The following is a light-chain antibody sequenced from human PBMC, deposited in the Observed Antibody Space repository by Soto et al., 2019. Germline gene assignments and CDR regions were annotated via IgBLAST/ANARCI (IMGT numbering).Light chain of an antibody. CDR3: QQYGSSPPVT. Sequence: EIVLTQSPGTLSLSAGERATLSCRASQSVSSSNLAWYQQKPGRAPRLLIFDASRRATGAPDRFSGSGSGTDFTLTISRLEPDDFAVYYCQQYGSSPPVTFGGGTKVEIK. V-gene: IGKV3-20*01. CDR1: QSVSSSN. J-gene: IGKJ4*01. CDR2: DAS.